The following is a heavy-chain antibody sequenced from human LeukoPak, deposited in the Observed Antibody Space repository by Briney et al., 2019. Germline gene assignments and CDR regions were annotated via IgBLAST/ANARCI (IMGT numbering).Heavy chain of an antibody. CDR2: LSGSGGST. V-gene: IGHV3-23*01. CDR3: AKGLPGNWFNP. CDR1: GFTFSSYA. Sequence: GGSLRLSCAASGFTFSSYAMSWVRQAPGKGLDWVSALSGSGGSTFSADSVKGRFTISRDNSKNTLYLQMNSLRAEDTAVYYCAKGLPGNWFNPWGQGTLVTVSS. J-gene: IGHJ5*02. D-gene: IGHD2-21*01.